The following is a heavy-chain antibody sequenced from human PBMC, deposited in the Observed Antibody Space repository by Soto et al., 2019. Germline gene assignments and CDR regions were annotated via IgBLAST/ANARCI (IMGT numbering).Heavy chain of an antibody. Sequence: QMQLVQSGPEVKKPGTSVKVSCKASGFTFTSSAVQWVRQARGQRLEWIGWIVVGSGNTNYAQKFQERVTITRDMSTSTAYMELSSPRSEDTAVYYCARTAMVMGWFDPWGQGTLVTVSS. CDR2: IVVGSGNT. D-gene: IGHD5-18*01. CDR1: GFTFTSSA. CDR3: ARTAMVMGWFDP. V-gene: IGHV1-58*01. J-gene: IGHJ5*02.